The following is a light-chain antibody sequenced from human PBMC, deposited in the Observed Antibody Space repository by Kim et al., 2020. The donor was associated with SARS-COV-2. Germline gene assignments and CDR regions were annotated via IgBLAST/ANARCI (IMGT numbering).Light chain of an antibody. CDR1: KSVGRD. J-gene: IGKJ5*01. V-gene: IGKV3-15*01. CDR3: QQYHGWRLT. CDR2: GAA. Sequence: EESATRAGRARKSVGRDVDGDQKKPGQAPRRLSEGAATRAAGVTARFSGSGAGTDFTLTITSLQSEDVAVYYCQQYHGWRLTCGQGTRMEIK.